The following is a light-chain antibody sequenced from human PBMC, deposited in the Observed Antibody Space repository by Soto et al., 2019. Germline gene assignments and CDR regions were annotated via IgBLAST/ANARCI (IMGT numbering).Light chain of an antibody. V-gene: IGLV2-14*01. CDR1: SSDVGGYDF. Sequence: QSVLTQPASVSGSPGQSITISCTGTSSDVGGYDFVSWYQQHPGKAPKLIIYDVSYRPSGVSSRFSGSKSGNTASLTISGLQPEDEADYYCTSYTGRSPPVVFGGGTKVTVL. CDR2: DVS. J-gene: IGLJ2*01. CDR3: TSYTGRSPPVV.